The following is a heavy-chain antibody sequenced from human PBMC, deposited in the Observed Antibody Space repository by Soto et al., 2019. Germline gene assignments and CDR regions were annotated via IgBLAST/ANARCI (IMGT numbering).Heavy chain of an antibody. CDR3: ASSGWWYFDY. D-gene: IGHD6-19*01. CDR1: GGSFSGQY. CDR2: IYYSGST. J-gene: IGHJ4*02. V-gene: IGHV4-34*01. Sequence: SETLSLTCAVYGGSFSGQYWGWIRQPPGKGLEWIGSIYYSGSTYYNPSLKSRVTISVDTSKNQFSLKLSSVTAADTAVYYCASSGWWYFDYWGQGTLVTVS.